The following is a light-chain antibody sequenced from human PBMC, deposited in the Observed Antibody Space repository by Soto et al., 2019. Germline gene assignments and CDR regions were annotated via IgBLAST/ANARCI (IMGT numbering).Light chain of an antibody. Sequence: DIQMTQSPSTLSASVGDRVTITCRASQSISSWLAWYQQKPGKAPKLLIYKASSLESGVPSRFSGSGSGTEFTLTISSLQPDDFATYYCQQYNSTERTFGQGTKVKIK. CDR3: QQYNSTERT. V-gene: IGKV1-5*03. CDR2: KAS. J-gene: IGKJ1*01. CDR1: QSISSW.